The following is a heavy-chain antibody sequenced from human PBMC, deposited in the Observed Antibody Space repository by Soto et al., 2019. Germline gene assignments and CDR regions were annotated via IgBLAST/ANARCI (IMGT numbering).Heavy chain of an antibody. J-gene: IGHJ5*02. Sequence: GGSLRLSCAASGFTVSSNYMSWVRQAPGKGLEWVSVIYSGGSTYYADSVKGRFTISRDNSKNTLYLQMNSLRAEDTAVYYCARDAPYDSSGYVTWGQGTLVTVSS. V-gene: IGHV3-53*01. D-gene: IGHD3-22*01. CDR3: ARDAPYDSSGYVT. CDR1: GFTVSSNY. CDR2: IYSGGST.